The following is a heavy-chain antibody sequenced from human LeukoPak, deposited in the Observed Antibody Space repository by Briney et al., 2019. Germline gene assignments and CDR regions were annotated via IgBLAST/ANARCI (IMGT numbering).Heavy chain of an antibody. D-gene: IGHD3-16*01. Sequence: ASRKVSCKASGYTFTGYYVHWLRQSPGQGLEWMGFINPNSGSTSYAQKFQGRVTMTRDTSTSTVYMELSSLRSEDTAVYYCARGFSPSPLRFFDYWGQGTLVTVSS. J-gene: IGHJ4*02. V-gene: IGHV1-46*01. CDR3: ARGFSPSPLRFFDY. CDR1: GYTFTGYY. CDR2: INPNSGST.